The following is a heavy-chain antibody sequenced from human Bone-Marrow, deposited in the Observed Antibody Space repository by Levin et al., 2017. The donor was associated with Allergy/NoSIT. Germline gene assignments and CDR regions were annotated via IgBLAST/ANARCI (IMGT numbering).Heavy chain of an antibody. J-gene: IGHJ6*03. CDR1: GFIFSSYW. D-gene: IGHD6-13*01. Sequence: GGSLRLSCAASGFIFSSYWMHWVRQAPGKGLVWVSRINSDGVTTSYADSVKGRFTISRDNAKNTLYLEMISLRAEDTAVYYCARVGYSSNGHAITYDYYSYMDVWGKGTTVTVSS. CDR3: ARVGYSSNGHAITYDYYSYMDV. CDR2: INSDGVTT. V-gene: IGHV3-74*01.